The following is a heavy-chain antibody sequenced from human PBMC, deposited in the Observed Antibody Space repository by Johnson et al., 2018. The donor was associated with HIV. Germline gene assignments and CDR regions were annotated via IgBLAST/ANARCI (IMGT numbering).Heavy chain of an antibody. CDR3: AKDQLVGATYAAFDI. CDR1: GFTVTNYH. V-gene: IGHV3-66*03. D-gene: IGHD1-26*01. J-gene: IGHJ3*02. CDR2: SGTAGDT. Sequence: VQLVESGGGLIQPGGSLRLSCSSSGFTVTNYHMSWVRQAPGKGLEWVSYISGTAGDTYYPGSVKGRFTISRDNSKNTLYLQMNSLRPEDTAVYYCAKDQLVGATYAAFDIWGQGTVVTVSS.